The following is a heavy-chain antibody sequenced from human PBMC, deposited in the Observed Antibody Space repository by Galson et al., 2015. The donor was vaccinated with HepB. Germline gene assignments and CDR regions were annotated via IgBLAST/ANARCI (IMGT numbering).Heavy chain of an antibody. CDR3: TRLGDLSSYSSS. V-gene: IGHV3-73*01. CDR2: IGSRANNYAT. CDR1: GFTFSGSA. D-gene: IGHD2-2*01. Sequence: SLRLSCAGSGFTFSGSAMHWVRQTSGKGLEWIGRIGSRANNYATAYKASVKGRFTISRDDSKNTAYLQMNSLRTEDTAVYYCTRLGDLSSYSSSWGQGTLVTVSS. J-gene: IGHJ4*02.